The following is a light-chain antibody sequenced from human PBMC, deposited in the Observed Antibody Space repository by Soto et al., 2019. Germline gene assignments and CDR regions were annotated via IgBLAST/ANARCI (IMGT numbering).Light chain of an antibody. CDR2: DAS. V-gene: IGKV3-20*01. J-gene: IGKJ5*01. CDR1: QSVSSSY. CDR3: QQYGSLPFT. Sequence: EVVLTQSPGTLALSPGERATLSCMASQSVSSSYLAWFQQKPGQAPRLLIFDASSRATGIPDRFSGSGSGTDFTLTINKLEPEDFAVYYCQQYGSLPFTFGLGTRLEI.